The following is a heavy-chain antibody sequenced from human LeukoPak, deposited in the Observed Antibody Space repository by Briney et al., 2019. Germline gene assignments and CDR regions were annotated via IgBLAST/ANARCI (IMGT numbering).Heavy chain of an antibody. CDR3: ARGRSLDY. J-gene: IGHJ4*02. CDR2: MNPNSGNT. CDR1: GYTFNNYG. Sequence: GASVKVSCKASGYTFNNYGISWVRQAPGQGLEWMGWMNPNSGNTGYAQRFQGRVTMTRNTSISTAYMELSSLRSEDTAVYYCARGRSLDYWGQGTLVTVSS. V-gene: IGHV1-8*02.